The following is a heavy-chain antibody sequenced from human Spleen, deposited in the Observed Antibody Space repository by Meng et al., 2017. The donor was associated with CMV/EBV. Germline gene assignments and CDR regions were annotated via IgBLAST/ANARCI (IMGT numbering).Heavy chain of an antibody. V-gene: IGHV3-11*01. CDR2: ISSSGSTI. J-gene: IGHJ4*02. CDR1: GFTFSDYY. Sequence: GGSLRLSCAASGFTFSDYYMSWIRQAPGKGLEWVSYISSSGSTIYYADSVKGRFTISRDNSKNTLYVQMNSLRAEDTAVYYCAKDLPVVVIAISPADYWGQGTLVTVSS. CDR3: AKDLPVVVIAISPADY. D-gene: IGHD2-21*01.